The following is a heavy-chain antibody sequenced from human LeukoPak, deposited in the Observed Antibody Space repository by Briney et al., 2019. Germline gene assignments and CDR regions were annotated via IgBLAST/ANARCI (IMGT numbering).Heavy chain of an antibody. CDR2: ISGTGNNK. V-gene: IGHV3-11*01. Sequence: PGGSLRLSCAGSGFSFSDYYMTWIRQAPGRGLEWVSYISGTGNNKYYTDSVKGRFTISRDSAENSLDLQMNSLRAEDTAVYYCARDRGSRVANQGAFDIWGRGTMVTVSS. J-gene: IGHJ3*02. CDR3: ARDRGSRVANQGAFDI. CDR1: GFSFSDYY. D-gene: IGHD1-14*01.